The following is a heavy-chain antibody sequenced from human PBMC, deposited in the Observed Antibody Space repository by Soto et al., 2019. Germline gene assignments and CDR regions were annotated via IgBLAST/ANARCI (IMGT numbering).Heavy chain of an antibody. J-gene: IGHJ4*02. Sequence: GGSLRLSCAASGFTVSSNYMSWVRQAPGKGLEWVSVIYSGGSTYYADSVKGRFTISRDNSKNTLYLQMNSLRAEDTAVYYCAREPTNAEYSSSSEVGYWGQGTLVTVSS. CDR2: IYSGGST. CDR1: GFTVSSNY. CDR3: AREPTNAEYSSSSEVGY. V-gene: IGHV3-66*01. D-gene: IGHD6-6*01.